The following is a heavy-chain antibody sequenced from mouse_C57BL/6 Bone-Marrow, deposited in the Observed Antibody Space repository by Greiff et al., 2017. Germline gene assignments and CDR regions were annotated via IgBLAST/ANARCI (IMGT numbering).Heavy chain of an antibody. J-gene: IGHJ4*01. CDR1: GFNIKDDY. Sequence: EVKVVESGAELVRPGASVKLSCTASGFNIKDDYMHWVKQRPEQGLEWIGWIDPENGDTEYASKFQGKATITADTSSNTAYLQLSSLTSEDTAVYYCTSRQLNYYAMDYWGQGTSVTVSS. CDR3: TSRQLNYYAMDY. V-gene: IGHV14-4*01. CDR2: IDPENGDT. D-gene: IGHD3-2*02.